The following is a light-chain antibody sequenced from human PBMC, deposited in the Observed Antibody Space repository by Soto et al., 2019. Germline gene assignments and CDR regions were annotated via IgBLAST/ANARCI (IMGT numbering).Light chain of an antibody. CDR2: KAS. Sequence: DIQMTQSPSTLSASVGGRVTITCRASQSIRSWLAWYQQKPGKAPNLLIYKASTLESGVPSRFSGSGSGTEFTLTISSLQPDDFATYYCQQYNNLYTFGQGTKLEIK. CDR1: QSIRSW. V-gene: IGKV1-5*03. CDR3: QQYNNLYT. J-gene: IGKJ2*01.